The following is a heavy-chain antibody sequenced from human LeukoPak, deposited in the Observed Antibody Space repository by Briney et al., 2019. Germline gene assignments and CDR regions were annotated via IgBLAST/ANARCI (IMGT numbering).Heavy chain of an antibody. V-gene: IGHV3-23*01. CDR1: GFVFRNYA. Sequence: GSLRLSCVPSGFVFRNYAMSWVRQAPGSGLEWVSGLSGGGGSTFYAESVKGRFTVSRDNSKNTLYLQMNSLRAEDTAVYYCAKGRYGNNWSYFDVWGRGTLVTVSS. D-gene: IGHD1-1*01. CDR3: AKGRYGNNWSYFDV. CDR2: LSGGGGST. J-gene: IGHJ4*02.